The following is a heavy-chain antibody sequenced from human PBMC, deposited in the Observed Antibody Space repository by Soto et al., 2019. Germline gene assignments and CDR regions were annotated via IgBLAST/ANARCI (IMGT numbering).Heavy chain of an antibody. Sequence: SETLSLTCSVSGASFSSGDYWSWIRQHPERGLEWIGNIHLSGRTYYNPSLEGRVIISLDRSKNQFSLNLYSVTAADTAVYYCERDGRGYLIDYWGQGALVTVSS. J-gene: IGHJ4*02. CDR1: GASFSSGDY. CDR3: ERDGRGYLIDY. V-gene: IGHV4-31*03. CDR2: IHLSGRT. D-gene: IGHD3-22*01.